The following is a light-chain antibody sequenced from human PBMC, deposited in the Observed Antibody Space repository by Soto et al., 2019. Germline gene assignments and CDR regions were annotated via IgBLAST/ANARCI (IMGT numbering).Light chain of an antibody. CDR1: QSISSC. J-gene: IGKJ5*01. CDR2: GTF. Sequence: DIQMTQSPSTLSASVGDRVTITCRASQSISSCLAWYQQKPGKAPKLLIYGTFNLQSGVPSRFSGSGSGTDFTLTISSLQPEDFATYYCQQTFIIPITFGQGTRLEI. CDR3: QQTFIIPIT. V-gene: IGKV1-39*01.